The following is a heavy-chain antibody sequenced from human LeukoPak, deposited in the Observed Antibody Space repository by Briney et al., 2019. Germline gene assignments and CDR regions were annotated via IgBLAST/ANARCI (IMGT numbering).Heavy chain of an antibody. D-gene: IGHD3-22*01. CDR1: GFTFSSYA. CDR2: ISGSGGST. V-gene: IGHV3-23*01. CDR3: AEDGYDSSGYYGYFDY. J-gene: IGHJ4*02. Sequence: QTGGSLRLSCAASGFTFSSYAMSWVRQAPGKGLEWVSAISGSGGSTYYADSVEGRFTISRDNSKNTLYLQMNSLRAEDTAVYYCAEDGYDSSGYYGYFDYWRQGTLATVSS.